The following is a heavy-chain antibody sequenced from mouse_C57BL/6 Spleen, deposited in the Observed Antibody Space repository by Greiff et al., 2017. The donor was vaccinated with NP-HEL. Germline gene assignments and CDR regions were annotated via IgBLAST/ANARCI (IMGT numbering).Heavy chain of an antibody. CDR3: AREETAQAVFAY. D-gene: IGHD3-2*02. CDR2: INPNYGTT. J-gene: IGHJ3*01. V-gene: IGHV1-39*01. Sequence: VHVKQSGPELVKPGASVKISCKASGYSFTDYNMNWVKQSNGKSLEWIGVINPNYGTTSYNQKFKGKATLTVDQSSSTAYMQLNSLTSEDSAVYYCAREETAQAVFAYWGQGTLVTVSA. CDR1: GYSFTDYN.